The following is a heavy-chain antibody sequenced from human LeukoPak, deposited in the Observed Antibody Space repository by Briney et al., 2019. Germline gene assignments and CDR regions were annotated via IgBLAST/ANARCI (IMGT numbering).Heavy chain of an antibody. D-gene: IGHD6-13*01. J-gene: IGHJ5*02. CDR2: IYYSGST. Sequence: PSETLFLTCTVSGGSISSSSYYWGWIRQPPGKGLEWIGSIYYSGSTYYNPSLKSRVTISVDTSKNQFSLKLSSVTAADTAVYYCARVGAAGTFNWFDPWGQGTLVTVSS. CDR3: ARVGAAGTFNWFDP. V-gene: IGHV4-39*01. CDR1: GGSISSSSYY.